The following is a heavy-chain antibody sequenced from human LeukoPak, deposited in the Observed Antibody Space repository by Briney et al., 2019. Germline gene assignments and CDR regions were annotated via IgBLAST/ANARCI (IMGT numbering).Heavy chain of an antibody. V-gene: IGHV1-24*01. CDR3: ATPFVYGDYAYFQH. CDR1: GYTLTELS. Sequence: ASEKVSYKVSGYTLTELSMHWVRQPPAKGLEWVGGFDPEDGETIYAQKFQGRVTMTEDTSTDTAYMELSSLRSEDTAVYYCATPFVYGDYAYFQHWGQGTLVTVSS. J-gene: IGHJ1*01. D-gene: IGHD4-17*01. CDR2: FDPEDGET.